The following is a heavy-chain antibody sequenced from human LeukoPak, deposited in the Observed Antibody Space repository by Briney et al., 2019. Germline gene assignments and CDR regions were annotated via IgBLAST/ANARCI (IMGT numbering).Heavy chain of an antibody. CDR3: ARDNAHDRHFDY. CDR1: GGSISSRYYY. Sequence: SETLSLTCTVSGGSISSRYYYWGWIRQPPGKGLEWIGSIYYTGDTSYNPSLKCRVTMSLDTSKNLFSLKLTSVTAADTAVYYCARDNAHDRHFDYWGQGTLVTVSS. J-gene: IGHJ4*02. CDR2: IYYTGDT. V-gene: IGHV4-39*07.